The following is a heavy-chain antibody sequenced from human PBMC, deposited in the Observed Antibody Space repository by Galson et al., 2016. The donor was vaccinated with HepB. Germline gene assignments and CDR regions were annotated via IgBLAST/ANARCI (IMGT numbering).Heavy chain of an antibody. Sequence: SLRLSCAASGFTFSSDYMLWARQAPGKGLEWVANINRDGSTKNYADSVRGRFTISRDNAQNSLYLQMNSLRVEDTAVYYCVRDPYGGYGYWGQGSLVTDSS. V-gene: IGHV3-7*01. CDR2: INRDGSTK. CDR1: GFTFSSDY. D-gene: IGHD4/OR15-4a*01. CDR3: VRDPYGGYGY. J-gene: IGHJ4*02.